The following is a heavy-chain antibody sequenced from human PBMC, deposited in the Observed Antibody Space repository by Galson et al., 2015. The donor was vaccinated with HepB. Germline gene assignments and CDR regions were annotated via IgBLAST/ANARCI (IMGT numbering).Heavy chain of an antibody. CDR2: IVVGSGNT. CDR1: GFTFTSSA. CDR3: AADPLRDYYYGMDV. J-gene: IGHJ6*02. V-gene: IGHV1-58*01. Sequence: SVKVSCKASGFTFTSSAVQWVRQARGQRLEWIGWIVVGSGNTNYAQKFQERVTITRDMSTSTAYMELSSLRSEDTAVYYCAADPLRDYYYGMDVWGQGTTVTVSS.